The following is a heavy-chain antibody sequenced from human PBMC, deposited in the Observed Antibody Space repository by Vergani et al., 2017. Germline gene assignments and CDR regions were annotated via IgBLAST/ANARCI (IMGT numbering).Heavy chain of an antibody. V-gene: IGHV3-30-3*01. CDR1: GFTFSSYA. CDR3: ARDYGSGTTYFDY. J-gene: IGHJ4*02. CDR2: ISYDGSNK. Sequence: QVQLVESGGGVVQPGRSLRLSCAASGFTFSSYAMHWVSQAPGKGLEWVAVISYDGSNKYYADSVKGRFTISRDNSKNTLYLQMNSLRAEDTAVYYCARDYGSGTTYFDYWGQGTLVTVSS. D-gene: IGHD3-10*01.